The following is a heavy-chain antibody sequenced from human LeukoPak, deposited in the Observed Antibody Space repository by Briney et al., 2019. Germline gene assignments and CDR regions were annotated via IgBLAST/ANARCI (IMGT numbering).Heavy chain of an antibody. V-gene: IGHV4-34*01. D-gene: IGHD2-15*01. CDR1: GGSFTDYF. Sequence: SETLSLTCAVYGGSFTDYFWTLIRQPPGKGLEWIGEINHAGSTNYNPSLKSRLTISVDTSKNQFSLKLRSVTAADTAVYYCARAFGRYCSGDSRYPFDYWGQGTLVTVSS. CDR3: ARAFGRYCSGDSRYPFDY. J-gene: IGHJ4*02. CDR2: INHAGST.